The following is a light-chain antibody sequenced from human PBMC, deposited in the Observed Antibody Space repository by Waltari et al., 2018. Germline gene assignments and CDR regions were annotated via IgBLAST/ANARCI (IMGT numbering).Light chain of an antibody. V-gene: IGLV3-25*03. CDR1: ALPREF. J-gene: IGLJ3*02. CDR3: RSTDSSSSFVV. CDR2: RDT. Sequence: SYELTQPPSVSVSLGQPARIPCSGDALPREFPSWYQQKPGQAPILLMFRDTWRPSGIPGRFAVSTSWTLVTLSVIGAQAEDEAYYYCRSTDSSSSFVVCGGGTKLAIV.